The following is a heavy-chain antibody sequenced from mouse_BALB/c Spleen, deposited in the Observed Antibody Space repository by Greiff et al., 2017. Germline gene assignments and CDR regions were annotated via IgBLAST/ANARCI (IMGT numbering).Heavy chain of an antibody. J-gene: IGHJ2*01. V-gene: IGHV3-2*02. D-gene: IGHD2-10*01. CDR1: GYSITSDYV. CDR2: ISYSGST. Sequence: VQLKESGPGLVKPSQSLSLTCTVTGYSITSDYVWNWIRQLPGNKLEWLGYISYSGSTSYNPSLKSRISITRDTSKNQFFLQLNSVTTEDTATYYCARGAYYGYLDYWGQGTTLTVSS. CDR3: ARGAYYGYLDY.